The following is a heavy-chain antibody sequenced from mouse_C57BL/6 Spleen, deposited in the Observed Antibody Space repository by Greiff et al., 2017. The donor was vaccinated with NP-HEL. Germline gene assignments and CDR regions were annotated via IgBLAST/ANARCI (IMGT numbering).Heavy chain of an antibody. CDR2: IHPNSGST. V-gene: IGHV1-64*01. CDR1: GYTFTSYW. Sequence: QVQLQQPGAELVKPGASVKLSCKASGYTFTSYWMHWVKQRPGQGLEWIGMIHPNSGSTNYNEKFKSKATLTVDKSSSTAYMQLSSLTSEDSAVYYCASIYYGYGDFDYWGQGTTLTVSS. CDR3: ASIYYGYGDFDY. J-gene: IGHJ2*01. D-gene: IGHD2-2*01.